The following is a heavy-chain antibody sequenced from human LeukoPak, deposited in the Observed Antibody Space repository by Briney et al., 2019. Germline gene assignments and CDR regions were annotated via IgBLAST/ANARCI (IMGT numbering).Heavy chain of an antibody. V-gene: IGHV4-59*08. J-gene: IGHJ4*02. Sequence: PSETLSLTCTVSGGSISPYYWSWIRQPPGKGLEWIGYVSDSGSTNYNPSLKSRVTISVDTSKNQFSLKLSSVTAADTAVYYCARQNGQLVNYWGQGILVTVSS. CDR1: GGSISPYY. D-gene: IGHD6-6*01. CDR2: VSDSGST. CDR3: ARQNGQLVNY.